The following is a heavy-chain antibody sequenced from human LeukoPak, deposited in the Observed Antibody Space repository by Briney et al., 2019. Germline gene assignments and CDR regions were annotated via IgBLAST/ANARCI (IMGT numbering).Heavy chain of an antibody. CDR2: INPYSGDT. J-gene: IGHJ4*02. CDR1: GYTFTDYY. Sequence: ASVKVSCTASGYTFTDYYMHWVRQAPGPGLEWMGWINPYSGDTNYAQKFQGRVTMTRDTSISTAYMELSRLRSDDTALYYCARSSYESSLRIDDFWGQGTLVTVSS. D-gene: IGHD3-22*01. V-gene: IGHV1-2*02. CDR3: ARSSYESSLRIDDF.